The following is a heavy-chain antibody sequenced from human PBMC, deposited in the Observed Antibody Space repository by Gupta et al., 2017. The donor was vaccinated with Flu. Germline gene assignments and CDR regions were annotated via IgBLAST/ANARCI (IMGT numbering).Heavy chain of an antibody. CDR1: GGPFSTYA. J-gene: IGHJ6*02. CDR3: TSRVIAVIPSGQEYFGVDV. CDR2: IIPIFDTV. V-gene: IGHV1-69*06. D-gene: IGHD2-15*01. Sequence: QVQLVQSGAEVKKPGSSVKVSCKASGGPFSTYAISWVRQALGQGLEWVGGIIPIFDTVDYAQRFQGRVTITADKSTSTAYMEVRSLRSEDTAVYFCTSRVIAVIPSGQEYFGVDVWGQGTTVTVSS.